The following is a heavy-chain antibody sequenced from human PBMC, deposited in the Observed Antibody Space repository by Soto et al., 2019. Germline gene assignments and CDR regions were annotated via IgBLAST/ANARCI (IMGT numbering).Heavy chain of an antibody. D-gene: IGHD3-22*01. CDR2: IIPMFAKA. CDR1: GGTFSRYG. V-gene: IGHV1-69*01. J-gene: IGHJ4*02. CDR3: TRDGTLYDSSAYYYLY. Sequence: QVHLVQSGAEVKKPGSSVKVSCKASGGTFSRYGISWVRQAPGQGLEWMGGIIPMFAKANYAQKFQDRVTITADESTGTAYMELRSLRFEDTAVYYCTRDGTLYDSSAYYYLYWGQGTLVTVSS.